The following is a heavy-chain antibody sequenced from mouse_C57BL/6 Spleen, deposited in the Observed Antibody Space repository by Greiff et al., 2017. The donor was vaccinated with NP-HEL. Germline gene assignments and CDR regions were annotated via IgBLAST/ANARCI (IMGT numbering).Heavy chain of an antibody. V-gene: IGHV5-4*03. CDR2: ISDGGSYT. Sequence: EVKLMESGGGLVKPGGSLKLSCAASGFTFSSYAMSWVRQTPEKRLEWVATISDGGSYTYYPDNVKGRFTISRDNAKNNLYLQMSHLKSEDTAMYYCARGGGSLFDYWGQGTTLTVSS. CDR3: ARGGGSLFDY. CDR1: GFTFSSYA. J-gene: IGHJ2*01.